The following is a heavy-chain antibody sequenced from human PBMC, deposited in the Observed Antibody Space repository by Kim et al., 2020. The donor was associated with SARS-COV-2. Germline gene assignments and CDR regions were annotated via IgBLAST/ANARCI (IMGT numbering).Heavy chain of an antibody. CDR2: INHSGST. CDR3: AGLRVGKQRWAP. CDR1: GGSFSGYY. Sequence: SETLSLTCAVYGGSFSGYYWSWIRQPPGKGLEWIGEINHSGSTNYNPSLKSRVTISVDTSKNQFSLKLSSVTAADTAVYYCAGLRVGKQRWAPWGQGTLVTVSS. V-gene: IGHV4-34*01. J-gene: IGHJ5*02. D-gene: IGHD3-10*01.